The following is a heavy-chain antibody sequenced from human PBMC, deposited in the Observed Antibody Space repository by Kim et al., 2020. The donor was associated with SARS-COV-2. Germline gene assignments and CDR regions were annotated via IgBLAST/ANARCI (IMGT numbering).Heavy chain of an antibody. D-gene: IGHD3-10*01. V-gene: IGHV4-59*01. CDR1: GGSISSYY. J-gene: IGHJ5*02. Sequence: SETLSLTCTVSGGSISSYYWSWIRQPPGKGLEWIGYIYYSGSTNYNPSLKSRVTISVDTSKNQFSLKLSSVTAADTAVYYCARDPGYADQYYWGLGFDPWGQGTLVTVSS. CDR2: IYYSGST. CDR3: ARDPGYADQYYWGLGFDP.